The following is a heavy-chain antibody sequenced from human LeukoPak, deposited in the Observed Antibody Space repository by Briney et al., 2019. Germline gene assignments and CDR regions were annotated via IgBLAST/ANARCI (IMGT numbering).Heavy chain of an antibody. CDR2: ISTYNGNT. D-gene: IGHD4-23*01. J-gene: IGHJ6*02. V-gene: IGHV1-18*03. CDR3: ARGGGYSANGLDV. CDR1: GYTFTSYD. Sequence: ASVKVSCKASGYTFTSYDISWVRQAPGQGLEWMGWISTYNGNTNYGENLQGRVTLTTDTSTSTAYMELRSLRSDDMAMYYCARGGGYSANGLDVWGQGTTVTVSS.